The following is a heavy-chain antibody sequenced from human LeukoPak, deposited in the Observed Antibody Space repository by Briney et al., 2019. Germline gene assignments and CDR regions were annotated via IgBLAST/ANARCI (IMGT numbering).Heavy chain of an antibody. CDR3: ARDPRAYGEGLFDY. D-gene: IGHD4-17*01. CDR2: ISYDGSNK. CDR1: GFTFSSYA. Sequence: PGGSLRLSCAASGFTFSSYAMHWVRQAPGKGLEWVAVISYDGSNKYYADSVKGRFTISRDNSKNTLYLQVNSLRAEDTAVYYCARDPRAYGEGLFDYWGQGTLVTVSS. V-gene: IGHV3-30-3*01. J-gene: IGHJ4*02.